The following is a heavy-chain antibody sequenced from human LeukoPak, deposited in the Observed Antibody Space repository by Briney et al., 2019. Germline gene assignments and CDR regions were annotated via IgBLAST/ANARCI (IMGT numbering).Heavy chain of an antibody. D-gene: IGHD1-26*01. V-gene: IGHV1-69*13. CDR2: IIPIFGTA. CDR3: ASLLVGATSGTDY. J-gene: IGHJ4*02. CDR1: GGTFSKYT. Sequence: SVKVSCKASGGTFSKYTISWVRQRPGQGLEWMGGIIPIFGTANYAQKFQGRVTITADESTSTAYMELSSLRSEDTAVYYCASLLVGATSGTDYWGQGTLVTVSS.